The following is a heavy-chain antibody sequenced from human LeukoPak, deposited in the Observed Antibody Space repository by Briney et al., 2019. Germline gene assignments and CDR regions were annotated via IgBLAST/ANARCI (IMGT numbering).Heavy chain of an antibody. V-gene: IGHV1-2*04. CDR2: INPNSGGT. D-gene: IGHD3-10*01. CDR3: ARASTVRGVIAKGDWFDP. J-gene: IGHJ5*02. CDR1: GYTFTSYY. Sequence: ASVKVSCKASGYTFTSYYMHWVRQAPGQGLEWMGLINPNSGGTNYAQKFQGWVTMTRYTSISTAYMELSRLRSDDTAVYYCARASTVRGVIAKGDWFDPWGQGTLVTVSS.